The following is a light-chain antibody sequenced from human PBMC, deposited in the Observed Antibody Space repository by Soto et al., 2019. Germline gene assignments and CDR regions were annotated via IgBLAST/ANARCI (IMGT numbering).Light chain of an antibody. CDR2: SAS. CDR1: QSISGTY. J-gene: IGKJ1*01. Sequence: VLTQSPGTLSLTSGERATLSCRASQSISGTYLAWYQQKPGQAPRLLIYSASTRATGIPDRFSGSGSGTDFTLTISSLQSEDFAVYYCQQYNNWPWTFGQGTKV. CDR3: QQYNNWPWT. V-gene: IGKV3D-15*01.